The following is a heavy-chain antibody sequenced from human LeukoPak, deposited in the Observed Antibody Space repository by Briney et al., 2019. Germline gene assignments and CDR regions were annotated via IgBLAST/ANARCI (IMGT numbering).Heavy chain of an antibody. CDR1: GYPFTGYF. V-gene: IGHV1-46*01. Sequence: ASVKVSCKASGYPFTGYFMHWVRQASGQGLEWMGIINPSDRSTSYAQRFQGRVTMTRDTSTSTVYMELSSLRSEDTAVYYCTRAIYCSGGSCHWEFDYWGQGTLVTVSS. CDR2: INPSDRST. D-gene: IGHD2-15*01. J-gene: IGHJ4*02. CDR3: TRAIYCSGGSCHWEFDY.